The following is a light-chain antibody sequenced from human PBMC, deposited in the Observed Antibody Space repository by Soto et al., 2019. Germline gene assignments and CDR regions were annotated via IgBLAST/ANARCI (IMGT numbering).Light chain of an antibody. CDR2: AAS. Sequence: DIQMTQSPSTLSASVGDRVTITCRASQSISSYLNWYQQKPGKAPKRLIYAASNLQSGVPSRFSGSGSGTEFTLTISSLQPEDFATYYCLQYNTYPPWTFGQGTKVDIK. J-gene: IGKJ1*01. V-gene: IGKV1-17*01. CDR1: QSISSY. CDR3: LQYNTYPPWT.